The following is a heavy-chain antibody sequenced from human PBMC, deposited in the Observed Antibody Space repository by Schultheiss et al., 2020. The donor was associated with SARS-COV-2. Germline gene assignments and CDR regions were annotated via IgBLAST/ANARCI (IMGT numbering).Heavy chain of an antibody. Sequence: GGSLRFSCAASGFTVSSNYMSWARQAPGKGLEWVAVISYDGSNKYYADSVKGRFTISRDNSKNTLYLQMNSLRAEDTAVYYCARDRIAVAGKGLDWYFDLWGRGTLVTVSS. D-gene: IGHD6-19*01. CDR1: GFTVSSNY. CDR2: ISYDGSNK. J-gene: IGHJ2*01. V-gene: IGHV3-30*03. CDR3: ARDRIAVAGKGLDWYFDL.